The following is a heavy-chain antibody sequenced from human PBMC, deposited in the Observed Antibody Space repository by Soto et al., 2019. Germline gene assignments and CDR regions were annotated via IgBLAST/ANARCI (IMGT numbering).Heavy chain of an antibody. Sequence: QVQLQESGPGLVKPSQTLSLTCTVSGGSISSGGYYWSWIRQHPGTGLEWIGYIYYSGSTYYNPSLKSRVTISVDTSKNQFSLKLSSVTAADTAVYYCARVRVPHYYDSSGPAFDIWGQGTMVTVSS. CDR1: GGSISSGGYY. CDR3: ARVRVPHYYDSSGPAFDI. CDR2: IYYSGST. V-gene: IGHV4-31*03. D-gene: IGHD3-22*01. J-gene: IGHJ3*02.